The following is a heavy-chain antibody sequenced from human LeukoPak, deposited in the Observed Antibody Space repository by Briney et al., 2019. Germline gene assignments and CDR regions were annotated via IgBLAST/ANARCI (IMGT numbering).Heavy chain of an antibody. J-gene: IGHJ6*02. V-gene: IGHV4-30-2*01. CDR1: GGSISSGGYS. Sequence: SQTLSLTCAVSGGSISSGGYSWSWIRQPPGKGLEWIGYIYHSGSTYYNPSLKSRVTISVDRSKNQFSLKLSSVTAADTAVYYCARDYRPRGGLFYYYYYGMDVWGQGTTVTVSS. CDR2: IYHSGST. CDR3: ARDYRPRGGLFYYYYYGMDV. D-gene: IGHD2-15*01.